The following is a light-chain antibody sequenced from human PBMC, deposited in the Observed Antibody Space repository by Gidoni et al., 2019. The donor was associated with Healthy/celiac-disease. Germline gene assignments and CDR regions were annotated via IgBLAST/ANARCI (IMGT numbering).Light chain of an antibody. Sequence: EIVLTQSPGTLSLSPGERATLSCRASQSVSSSYLAWYQQKPGQAPRLLIYGASGRATGIPDRFSGSGSGTDFTLTISRLEPEDFAVYYCQQYGSSPPRCSFGQGTKLEIK. J-gene: IGKJ2*04. CDR1: QSVSSSY. V-gene: IGKV3-20*01. CDR2: GAS. CDR3: QQYGSSPPRCS.